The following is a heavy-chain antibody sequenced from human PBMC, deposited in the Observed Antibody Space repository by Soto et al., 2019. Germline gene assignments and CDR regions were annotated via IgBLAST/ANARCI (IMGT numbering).Heavy chain of an antibody. J-gene: IGHJ6*02. CDR3: VSGSVAGAIYYYYYYGMDV. D-gene: IGHD6-19*01. V-gene: IGHV4-39*01. CDR2: IYYSGST. CDR1: GGSISSSSYY. Sequence: PSETLSLTCTVSGGSISSSSYYWGWIRQPPGKGLEWIGSIYYSGSTYYNPSLKSRVTISVDTSKNQFSLKLSSVTAADTAVYYCVSGSVAGAIYYYYYYGMDVWGQGTTVTVSS.